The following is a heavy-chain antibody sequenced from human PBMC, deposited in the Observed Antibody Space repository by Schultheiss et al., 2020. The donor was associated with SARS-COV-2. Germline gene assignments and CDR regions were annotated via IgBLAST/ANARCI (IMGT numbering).Heavy chain of an antibody. V-gene: IGHV3-48*03. D-gene: IGHD3-3*01. J-gene: IGHJ6*02. CDR3: ARETRITIFGVAPNPYYYYGMDV. Sequence: GGSLRLSCAASGFTFSSYEMNWVRQAPGKGLEWVSYISSSGSTIYYADSVKGRFTISRDNAKNSLYLQMNSLRAEDTAVYYCARETRITIFGVAPNPYYYYGMDVWGQGTTVTVSS. CDR1: GFTFSSYE. CDR2: ISSSGSTI.